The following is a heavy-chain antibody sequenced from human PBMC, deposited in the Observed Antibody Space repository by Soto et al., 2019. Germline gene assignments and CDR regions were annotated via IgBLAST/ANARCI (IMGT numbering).Heavy chain of an antibody. V-gene: IGHV3-23*01. CDR2: IIDSGGST. Sequence: HPGGSLRLSCAASGFTFSSCAMGWVRQAPGKGLEWVSDIIDSGGSTYYAESVKGRFTNSRDNSKSTLYLQMNSLRAEDTALYYCAKGRSYYYYYGVDVWGQGTTVTVSS. J-gene: IGHJ6*02. CDR1: GFTFSSCA. CDR3: AKGRSYYYYYGVDV.